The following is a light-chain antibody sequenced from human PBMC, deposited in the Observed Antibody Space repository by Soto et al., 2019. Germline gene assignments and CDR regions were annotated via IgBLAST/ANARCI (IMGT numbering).Light chain of an antibody. Sequence: QSVLTQPASLSGSPGQSNTISCTGTSSDVGGFNSVSWYQLRPGTAPKLILYDVVDRPSGVSYRFSGSKSGNTASLTISGLQAADEADYFCSSYTSTMTNVFGSGTKVTVL. CDR2: DVV. CDR1: SSDVGGFNS. V-gene: IGLV2-14*03. CDR3: SSYTSTMTNV. J-gene: IGLJ1*01.